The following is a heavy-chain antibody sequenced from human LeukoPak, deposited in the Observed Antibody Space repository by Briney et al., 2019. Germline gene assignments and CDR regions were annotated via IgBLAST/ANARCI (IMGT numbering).Heavy chain of an antibody. V-gene: IGHV3-7*01. CDR3: ARDPDSSSFDY. Sequence: GGSLRLSCTASGFNFRTSWMSWVRQSPGKGLEFLANIRYDGTVKNYMDSVKGRFTISRDNPKNSLYLQMDSLRADDTAVYYCARDPDSSSFDYWGQGVLVTVSS. J-gene: IGHJ4*02. CDR1: GFNFRTSW. D-gene: IGHD6-13*01. CDR2: IRYDGTVK.